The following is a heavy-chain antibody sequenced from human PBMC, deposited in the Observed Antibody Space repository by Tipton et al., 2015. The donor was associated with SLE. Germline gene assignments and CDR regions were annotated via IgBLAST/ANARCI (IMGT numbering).Heavy chain of an antibody. CDR2: INHSGST. CDR1: GGSFSGYY. D-gene: IGHD1-26*01. Sequence: TLSLTCAVYGGSFSGYYWSWIRQPPGKGLEWIGEINHSGSTNYNPSRKSRVTISVDTSKDQFSLKLSSVTAADTAVYYCAREMDSKGATSAFDIWGQGTMVTVSS. V-gene: IGHV4-34*01. J-gene: IGHJ3*02. CDR3: AREMDSKGATSAFDI.